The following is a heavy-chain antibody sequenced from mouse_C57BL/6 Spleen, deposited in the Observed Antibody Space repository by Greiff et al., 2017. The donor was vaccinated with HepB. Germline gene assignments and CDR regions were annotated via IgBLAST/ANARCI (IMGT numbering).Heavy chain of an antibody. V-gene: IGHV1-82*01. J-gene: IGHJ1*03. CDR1: GYAFSSSW. D-gene: IGHD1-1*01. CDR2: IYPGDGDT. CDR3: ARERNYGSSYPYWDFDV. Sequence: VQLQQSGPELVKPGASVKISCKASGYAFSSSWMNWVKQRPGKGLEWIGRIYPGDGDTNYNGKFKGKATLTADKSSSTAYMQLSSLTSEDSAVYFCARERNYGSSYPYWDFDVWGTGTTVTVSS.